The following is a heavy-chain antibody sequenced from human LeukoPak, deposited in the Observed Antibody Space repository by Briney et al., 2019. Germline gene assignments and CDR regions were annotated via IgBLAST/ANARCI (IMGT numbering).Heavy chain of an antibody. V-gene: IGHV1-8*01. J-gene: IGHJ4*02. CDR1: GYTFTSYD. Sequence: RASVKVSCKASGYTFTSYDINWVRQAPGQGREWMGWMNPNIGNTDYAQKFQGRVTITRTTSISTAYMELRSLRSEDRAVYYCARGLRGNRNTHLRYWGQGTLVTVSS. CDR2: MNPNIGNT. CDR3: ARGLRGNRNTHLRY. D-gene: IGHD2-2*02.